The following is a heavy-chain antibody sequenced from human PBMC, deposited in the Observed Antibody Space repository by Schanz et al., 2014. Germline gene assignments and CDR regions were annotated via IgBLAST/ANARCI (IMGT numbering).Heavy chain of an antibody. J-gene: IGHJ4*02. D-gene: IGHD3-10*01. Sequence: QVQLVESGGDVVQPGRSLRLSCAASGFSFSTYAMHWVRQAPGKGLEWVAVILYDGSKTYYADSVKGRFTISRDNSKNTLSLQMNSLRAEDTAVYYCARGDMVRGVFDYWGQGTLVTVSS. CDR2: ILYDGSKT. V-gene: IGHV3-30*04. CDR1: GFSFSTYA. CDR3: ARGDMVRGVFDY.